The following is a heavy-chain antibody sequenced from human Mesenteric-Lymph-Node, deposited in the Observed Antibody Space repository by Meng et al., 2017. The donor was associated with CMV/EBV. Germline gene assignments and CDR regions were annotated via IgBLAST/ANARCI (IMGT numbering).Heavy chain of an antibody. J-gene: IGHJ6*02. V-gene: IGHV4-39*07. CDR1: GGSISSSSYY. D-gene: IGHD2-2*02. CDR3: ARVPFVVVPSAIRTRHYYNGMDV. Sequence: GSLRLSCTVSGGSISSSSYYWGWIRQPPGKGLECIGTIYYNGDTYSNPSLKSRVTISVDTSKNRFSLTLSSVTAADTAVYYCARVPFVVVPSAIRTRHYYNGMDVWGQGTTVTVSS. CDR2: IYYNGDT.